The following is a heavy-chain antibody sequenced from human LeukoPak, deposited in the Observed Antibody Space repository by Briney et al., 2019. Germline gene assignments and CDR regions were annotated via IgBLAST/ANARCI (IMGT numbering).Heavy chain of an antibody. V-gene: IGHV4-39*07. D-gene: IGHD6-13*01. CDR2: IYYSGST. Sequence: LRLSCAASGFTFSSYAMHWVRQAPGKGLEWIGSIYYSGSTYYNPSLKSRVTISVDTSKNQFSLKLSSVTAADTAVYYCARDQPIAAAGNDYWGQGTLVTVSS. CDR3: ARDQPIAAAGNDY. J-gene: IGHJ4*02. CDR1: GFTFSSYA.